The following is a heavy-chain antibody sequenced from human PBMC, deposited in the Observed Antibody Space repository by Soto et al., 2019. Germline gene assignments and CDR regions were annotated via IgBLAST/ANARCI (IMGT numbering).Heavy chain of an antibody. Sequence: SETLSLTCAVYGGSFSAYYWSWIRQPPGKGLEWIGIINHSGSTNYNPSLKSRVTISVDTSKNQFSLKLSSVTAADTAEYYCARADGYYYGSSYYYHGMDVWGQGTPVTLSS. V-gene: IGHV4-34*01. D-gene: IGHD5-18*01. CDR1: GGSFSAYY. J-gene: IGHJ6*02. CDR2: INHSGST. CDR3: ARADGYYYGSSYYYHGMDV.